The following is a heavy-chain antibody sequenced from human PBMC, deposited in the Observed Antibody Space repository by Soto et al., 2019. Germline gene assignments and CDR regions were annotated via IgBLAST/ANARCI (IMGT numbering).Heavy chain of an antibody. D-gene: IGHD6-19*01. J-gene: IGHJ2*01. CDR1: GFTFSNFA. CDR2: ISYNGINI. V-gene: IGHV3-30-3*01. Sequence: VQVVESGGGVVQPGRSLRLSCAASGFTFSNFAFHWVRQAPGKGLEWVTAISYNGINIYYADSVKGRFTISRDNSKNTLFLQMNSLRAEDTARYYCARGGAVASSWYFDLWGRGTLVTVSS. CDR3: ARGGAVASSWYFDL.